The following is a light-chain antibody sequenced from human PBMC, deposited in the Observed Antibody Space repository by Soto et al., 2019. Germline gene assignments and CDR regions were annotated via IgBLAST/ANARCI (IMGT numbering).Light chain of an antibody. Sequence: EIVLTQSPATLSLSPGERATLYCRASQSVSSYLAWYQQKPGQAPRLLIYDASNRATGIPARFSGSGSGTDFNLTISSLGPDDFAVYYFQQRSDWPSTFGGGTKVQIK. CDR1: QSVSSY. V-gene: IGKV3-11*01. CDR3: QQRSDWPST. CDR2: DAS. J-gene: IGKJ4*02.